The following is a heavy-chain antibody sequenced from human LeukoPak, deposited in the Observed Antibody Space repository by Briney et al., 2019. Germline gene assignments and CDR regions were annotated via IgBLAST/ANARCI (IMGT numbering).Heavy chain of an antibody. J-gene: IGHJ4*02. CDR2: IKSKTDGGTT. CDR3: TTDVLRYFDWLFDY. Sequence: PGGSLRLSCAASGFTFSNAWMRWVRQAPGKGGEWVGRIKSKTDGGTTDYAAPVKGRFTISRDDSKNTLYLQMNSLKTEDTAVYYCTTDVLRYFDWLFDYWGQGTLVTVSS. D-gene: IGHD3-9*01. V-gene: IGHV3-15*01. CDR1: GFTFSNAW.